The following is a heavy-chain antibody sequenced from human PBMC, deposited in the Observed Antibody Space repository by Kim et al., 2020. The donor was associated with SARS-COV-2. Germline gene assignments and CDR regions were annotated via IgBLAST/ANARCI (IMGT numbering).Heavy chain of an antibody. J-gene: IGHJ5*02. Sequence: GGSLRLSCAASGFTFSSYSMNWVRQAPGKGLEWVSSISSSSSYIYYADSVKGRFTISRDNAKNSLYLQMNSLRAEDTAVYYCARGRQRVWVGWFDPWGQGTLVTVSS. D-gene: IGHD3-16*01. CDR3: ARGRQRVWVGWFDP. CDR2: ISSSSSYI. V-gene: IGHV3-21*01. CDR1: GFTFSSYS.